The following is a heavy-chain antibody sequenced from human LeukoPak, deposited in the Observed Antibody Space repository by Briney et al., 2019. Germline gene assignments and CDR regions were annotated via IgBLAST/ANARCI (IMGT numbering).Heavy chain of an antibody. CDR2: IGSGGYT. J-gene: IGHJ4*02. V-gene: IGHV3-23*01. CDR3: AKKLPTVSAYFDL. Sequence: PGGSLRLSCAASGFILSNYDVTWVRQTPGKGLEYVSSIGSGGYTFSAGSVRGRFSIYGDDSHNTVYLQMNSLRAEDTAIYFCAKKLPTVSAYFDLWGQGALVTVSS. CDR1: GFILSNYD. D-gene: IGHD2/OR15-2a*01.